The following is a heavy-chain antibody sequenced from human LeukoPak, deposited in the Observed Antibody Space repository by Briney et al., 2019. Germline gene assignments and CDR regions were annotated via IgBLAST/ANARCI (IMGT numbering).Heavy chain of an antibody. D-gene: IGHD1-26*01. CDR1: GGTYSSYA. Sequence: SVKVSCKASGGTYSSYAISWVRQAPGQGLEWMGGIIPIFGTANYAQKFQGRVTITADESTSTAYMELSSLRSEDTAVYYCASRGVGATGYYYYYMDVWGKGTTVTVSS. CDR3: ASRGVGATGYYYYYMDV. CDR2: IIPIFGTA. J-gene: IGHJ6*03. V-gene: IGHV1-69*13.